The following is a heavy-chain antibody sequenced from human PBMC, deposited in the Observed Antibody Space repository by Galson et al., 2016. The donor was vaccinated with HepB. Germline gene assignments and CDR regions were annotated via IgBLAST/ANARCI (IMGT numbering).Heavy chain of an antibody. Sequence: SLRLSCADSGFTFNTYGMNWVHQAPGKGLEWVSYISSASSIKYYADSVKGRFTISRDNARHSLYLEMNSLRGEDTAMYYCARDYVPGAWGQGVLVTVSS. CDR2: ISSASSIK. V-gene: IGHV3-48*04. J-gene: IGHJ5*02. CDR1: GFTFNTYG. D-gene: IGHD3-10*01. CDR3: ARDYVPGA.